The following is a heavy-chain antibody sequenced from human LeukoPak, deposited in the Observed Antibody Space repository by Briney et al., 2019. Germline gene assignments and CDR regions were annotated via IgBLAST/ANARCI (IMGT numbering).Heavy chain of an antibody. CDR1: GFTFSSHA. J-gene: IGHJ6*03. CDR2: LSGSGNSI. D-gene: IGHD3-9*01. CDR3: AKARGYDILTDYYFYMDV. V-gene: IGHV3-23*01. Sequence: GGSLRLSCAASGFTFSSHAMSWVHQALGKGLEWVSALSGSGNSIYYADSVKGRFTISRDNSRNTAYLQLNSLRADDTAVYYCAKARGYDILTDYYFYMDVWGKGTTVTVSS.